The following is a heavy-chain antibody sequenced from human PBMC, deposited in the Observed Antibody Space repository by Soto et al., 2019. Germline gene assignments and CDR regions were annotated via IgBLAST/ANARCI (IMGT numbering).Heavy chain of an antibody. J-gene: IGHJ6*02. V-gene: IGHV1-18*01. Sequence: ASVKVSCKASGYTFTRSGISWVRQAPGQGPEWMGWISSYNGDTNYAQTFQGRVTMTTDTSTSTAYMELRSLRSDDTAVYYCAREDVAPYYYYGMDVWRQGPPVTVS. CDR2: ISSYNGDT. CDR1: GYTFTRSG. CDR3: AREDVAPYYYYGMDV. D-gene: IGHD5-12*01.